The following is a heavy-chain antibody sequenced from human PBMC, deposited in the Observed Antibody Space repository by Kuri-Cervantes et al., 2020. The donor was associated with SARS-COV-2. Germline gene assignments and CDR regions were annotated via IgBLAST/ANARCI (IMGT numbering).Heavy chain of an antibody. CDR2: IYYSGST. Sequence: SETLSLTCTVSGGSISSYYWSWIRQPPGKGLEWIGSIYYSGSTYYNPSLKSRVTISVDTSKNQFSLKLSSVTAADTAVYYCAIGRYYDFWSGYYTDAFDIWGQGTMVTVSS. CDR1: GGSISSYY. D-gene: IGHD3-3*01. V-gene: IGHV4-59*05. CDR3: AIGRYYDFWSGYYTDAFDI. J-gene: IGHJ3*02.